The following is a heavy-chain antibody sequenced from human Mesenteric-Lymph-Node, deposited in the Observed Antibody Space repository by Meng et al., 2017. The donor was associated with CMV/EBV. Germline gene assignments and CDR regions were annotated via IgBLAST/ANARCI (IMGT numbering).Heavy chain of an antibody. CDR2: TYYRSKWYN. Sequence: LPCAVSGDSVSGNGAAWNWIRQSPSRGLEWLGRTYYRSKWYNEYAESVKSRITISPDTSKNQFSLQLNSVTPEDTAVYYCASRMLDYWGQGTLVTVSS. D-gene: IGHD2-8*01. J-gene: IGHJ4*02. CDR3: ASRMLDY. V-gene: IGHV6-1*01. CDR1: GDSVSGNGAA.